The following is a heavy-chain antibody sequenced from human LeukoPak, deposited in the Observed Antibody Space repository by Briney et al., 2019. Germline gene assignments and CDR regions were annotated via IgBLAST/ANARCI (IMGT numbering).Heavy chain of an antibody. Sequence: GGSLRLSCAASGFTFSSYAMSWVRQAPGKGLEWVSYISTTSSTIYYADSVKGRFTISRDNAKSSLYLQMNSLRAEDTAVYYCARARTLYYGSGKIDYWGQGTLVTVSS. CDR1: GFTFSSYA. D-gene: IGHD3-10*01. J-gene: IGHJ4*02. CDR2: ISTTSSTI. CDR3: ARARTLYYGSGKIDY. V-gene: IGHV3-48*01.